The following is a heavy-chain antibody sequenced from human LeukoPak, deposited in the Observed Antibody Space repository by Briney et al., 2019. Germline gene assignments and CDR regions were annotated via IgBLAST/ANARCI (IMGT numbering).Heavy chain of an antibody. Sequence: SETLFLTCTVSGGSISSSSYYWGWIRQPPGKGLEWIGSIYYSGSTYYNPSLKSRVTISVDTSKNQFSLKLSSVTAADTAVYYCARLYSGDYLLQHWGQGTLVTVSS. D-gene: IGHD4-17*01. J-gene: IGHJ1*01. CDR1: GGSISSSSYY. CDR2: IYYSGST. V-gene: IGHV4-39*07. CDR3: ARLYSGDYLLQH.